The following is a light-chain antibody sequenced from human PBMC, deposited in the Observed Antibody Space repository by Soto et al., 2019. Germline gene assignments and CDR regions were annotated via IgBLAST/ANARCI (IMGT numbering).Light chain of an antibody. CDR2: GAS. CDR1: QSVSSN. Sequence: EIVMTQSPATLSVSPGERATLSCRASQSVSSNLAWYQQKPGQAPRLLIYGASTRATGIPARFGGSGSGTDFTLTINGLEPEDFAVYYCQQRNVWPPITFGQGTRLEIK. V-gene: IGKV3-15*01. CDR3: QQRNVWPPIT. J-gene: IGKJ5*01.